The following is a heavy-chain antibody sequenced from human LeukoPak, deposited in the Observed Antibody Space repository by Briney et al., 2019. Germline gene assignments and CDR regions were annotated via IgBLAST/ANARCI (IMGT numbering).Heavy chain of an antibody. J-gene: IGHJ4*02. Sequence: PGGSLRLSCAASGFTFSSYAMHWVRQAPGKGLEWVAVISYDGSNKYYADSVKGRFTISRDNSKNTLYLQMNSLRAEDTAVYYCARPTEYYYDSSGYSYWGQGTLVTVSS. D-gene: IGHD3-22*01. CDR3: ARPTEYYYDSSGYSY. V-gene: IGHV3-30-3*01. CDR2: ISYDGSNK. CDR1: GFTFSSYA.